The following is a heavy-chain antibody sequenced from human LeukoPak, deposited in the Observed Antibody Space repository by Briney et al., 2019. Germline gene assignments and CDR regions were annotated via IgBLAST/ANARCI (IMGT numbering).Heavy chain of an antibody. CDR1: GYTFTGYY. V-gene: IGHV1-2*06. CDR3: ARAYYYGSGSYSRFDP. Sequence: SVKVSCKASGYTFTGYYMHWVRQAPGQGLEWMGRINPNSGGTNYAQKFQGRVTMTRDTSISTAYMELSRLRSDDTAVYYCARAYYYGSGSYSRFDPWGQGTLVTVSS. J-gene: IGHJ5*02. D-gene: IGHD3-10*01. CDR2: INPNSGGT.